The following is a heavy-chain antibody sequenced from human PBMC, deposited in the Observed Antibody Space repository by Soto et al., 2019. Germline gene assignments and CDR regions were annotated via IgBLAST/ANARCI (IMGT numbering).Heavy chain of an antibody. D-gene: IGHD3-10*01. CDR2: ISESGDRA. CDR3: VPGSSGSGGEDR. Sequence: EVQLLDSGGGLVQPGGSLRLSCAASGLTFSGHAMTWVRQYPGKGLEWVSTISESGDRAYYAESVKGRFTMSRDNSNNILYLQMNSLRVEDTAVYYSVPGSSGSGGEDRWGQGTLVTVSS. V-gene: IGHV3-23*01. CDR1: GLTFSGHA. J-gene: IGHJ5*02.